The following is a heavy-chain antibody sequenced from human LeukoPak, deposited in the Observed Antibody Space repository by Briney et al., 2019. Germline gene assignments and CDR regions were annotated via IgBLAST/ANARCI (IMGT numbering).Heavy chain of an antibody. CDR3: ARARVDTAMDTYYYYYMDV. CDR1: GFTFNSYW. V-gene: IGHV3-74*01. CDR2: INSDGSST. D-gene: IGHD5-18*01. Sequence: GGSLRLSCAASGFTFNSYWMHWVRQAPGKGLVWVSRINSDGSSTSYADSVKGRFTISRDNAKNTLYLQMNSLRAEDTAVYYCARARVDTAMDTYYYYYMDVWGKGTTVTVSS. J-gene: IGHJ6*03.